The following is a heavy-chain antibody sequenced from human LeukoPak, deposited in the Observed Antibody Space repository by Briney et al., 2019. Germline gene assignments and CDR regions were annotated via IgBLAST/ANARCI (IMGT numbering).Heavy chain of an antibody. CDR2: INWNGGST. D-gene: IGHD2-2*01. Sequence: GGSLRLSCAASGFTFDDYGMSWVRQVPGKGLEWVSGINWNGGSTGYVDSVKGRFTISRDNAKNSLYLQMNSLRAEDTAFYYCAREGYCSSTSRAYGMDVWGQGTTVTVSS. J-gene: IGHJ6*02. CDR1: GFTFDDYG. CDR3: AREGYCSSTSRAYGMDV. V-gene: IGHV3-20*04.